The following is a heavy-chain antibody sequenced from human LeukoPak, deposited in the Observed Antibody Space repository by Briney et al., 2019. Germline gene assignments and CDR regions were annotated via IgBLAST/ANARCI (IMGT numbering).Heavy chain of an antibody. CDR1: GGSISSGGYY. D-gene: IGHD1-26*01. CDR2: IYYSGST. CDR3: VRDRELTY. V-gene: IGHV4-31*03. Sequence: SASLSLTGTVSGGSISSGGYYWSWIRQHPGKGLEWIGYIYYSGSTYYNPSLKSRVTISVDTSKNQFSLKLSSVTAADTAVYYCVRDRELTYWSQGTLVTVSS. J-gene: IGHJ4*02.